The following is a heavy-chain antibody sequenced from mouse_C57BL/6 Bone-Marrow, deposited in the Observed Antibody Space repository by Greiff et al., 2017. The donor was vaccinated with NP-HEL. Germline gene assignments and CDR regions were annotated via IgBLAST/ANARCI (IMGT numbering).Heavy chain of an antibody. CDR1: GYTFTSYW. Sequence: VQLQQSGAELAKPGASVKLSCKASGYTFTSYWLHWVKQRPGQGLGWIGYINPSSGYTKYNQKFKDKATLTADKSSSTAYMQLSSLTYEDSAVYYCARRVTVVAPFDYWGQGTTLTVSS. CDR3: ARRVTVVAPFDY. V-gene: IGHV1-7*01. D-gene: IGHD1-1*01. J-gene: IGHJ2*01. CDR2: INPSSGYT.